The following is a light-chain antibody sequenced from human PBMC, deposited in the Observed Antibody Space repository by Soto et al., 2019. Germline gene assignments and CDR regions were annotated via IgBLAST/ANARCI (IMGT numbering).Light chain of an antibody. CDR1: KSVSSR. J-gene: IGKJ4*01. Sequence: EIVLIQSPATLSLSPGERATLSCRASKSVSSRLAWYQQNPGQAPRLLIFDASNRATGIQVRFSGSGSGTDFTLTISSLEPEDFTVYYCQQHSNWPLTFGGGTRVEIK. V-gene: IGKV3-11*01. CDR2: DAS. CDR3: QQHSNWPLT.